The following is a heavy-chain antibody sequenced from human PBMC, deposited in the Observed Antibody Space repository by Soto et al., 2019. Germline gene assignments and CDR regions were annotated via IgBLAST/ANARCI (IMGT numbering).Heavy chain of an antibody. CDR3: AKLMGSKTGTAYDY. CDR1: GFSFSSFA. Sequence: RLSCAASGFSFSSFAMSWVRQAPGKGLEWVSGISNSGDSTHYADSVKGRFTISRDNSKNTLYLQMNSLRAEDTAVYYCAKLMGSKTGTAYDYWGQGTLVTVSS. J-gene: IGHJ4*02. CDR2: ISNSGDST. V-gene: IGHV3-23*01. D-gene: IGHD1-7*01.